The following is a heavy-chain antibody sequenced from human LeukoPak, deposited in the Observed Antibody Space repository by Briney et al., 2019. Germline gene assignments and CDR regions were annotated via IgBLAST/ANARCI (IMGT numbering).Heavy chain of an antibody. D-gene: IGHD3-3*01. CDR3: ARRGFLEWEYYFDY. CDR2: IYYSGST. CDR1: GGSISSSSYY. Sequence: SETLSLTCAVSGGSISSSSYYWGWIRQPPGKGLEWIGSIYYSGSTYYNPSLKSRVTISVDTSKNQFSLKLSSVTAADTAVYYCARRGFLEWEYYFDYWGQGTLVTVSS. V-gene: IGHV4-39*01. J-gene: IGHJ4*02.